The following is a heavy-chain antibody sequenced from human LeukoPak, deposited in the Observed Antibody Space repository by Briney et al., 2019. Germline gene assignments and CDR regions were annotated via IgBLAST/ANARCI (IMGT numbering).Heavy chain of an antibody. J-gene: IGHJ3*02. CDR3: AKDLRFRGPDAFDI. Sequence: SLSLSCAASGFTFDDYAMHWVRQAPGKGLEWVSGITWNSGSKGYADSVKGRFTISRDNAKNSLYLQMNSLRAEDTALYYCAKDLRFRGPDAFDIWGQGTMVTVSS. V-gene: IGHV3-9*01. CDR1: GFTFDDYA. CDR2: ITWNSGSK.